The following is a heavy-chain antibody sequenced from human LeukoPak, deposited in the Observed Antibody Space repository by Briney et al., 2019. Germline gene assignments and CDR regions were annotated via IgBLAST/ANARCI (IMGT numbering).Heavy chain of an antibody. J-gene: IGHJ6*02. V-gene: IGHV3-53*01. CDR1: GFTVSSNY. CDR2: NYSGGST. Sequence: GGSLTLSCAASGFTVSSNYMSWVRQAPGKGLEWVSVNYSGGSTYYADSVKGRFTISRDNSKNTLYLQMNSLRAEDTAVYYCARDSYYYYGMDVWGQGTTVTVSS. CDR3: ARDSYYYYGMDV.